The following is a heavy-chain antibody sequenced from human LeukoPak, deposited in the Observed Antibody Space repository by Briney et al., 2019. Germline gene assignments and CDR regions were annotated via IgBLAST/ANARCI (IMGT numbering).Heavy chain of an antibody. V-gene: IGHV1-2*02. J-gene: IGHJ4*02. CDR2: INPNSGGT. CDR3: ARDLGLSSVAQFDY. D-gene: IGHD5-12*01. Sequence: ASVKVSCKASGYTFTGYYMRWVRQAPGQGLEWMGWINPNSGGTNYAQKFQGRVTMTRDTSISTAYMELSRLRSDDTAVYYCARDLGLSSVAQFDYWGQGTLVTVSS. CDR1: GYTFTGYY.